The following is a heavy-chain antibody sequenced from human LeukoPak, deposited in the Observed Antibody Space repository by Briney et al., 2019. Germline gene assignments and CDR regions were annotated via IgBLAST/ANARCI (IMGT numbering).Heavy chain of an antibody. Sequence: SETLSLTCTVSGGSISSYYWSWIRQPPGKGLEWIGYIYYSGSTNYKPSLKSRVTISVDTSKNQFSLKLNSVTAADTAVYYCARENDTSGFSASGFDSWGQGTLVTVSS. D-gene: IGHD3-22*01. CDR3: ARENDTSGFSASGFDS. CDR1: GGSISSYY. J-gene: IGHJ4*02. V-gene: IGHV4-59*01. CDR2: IYYSGST.